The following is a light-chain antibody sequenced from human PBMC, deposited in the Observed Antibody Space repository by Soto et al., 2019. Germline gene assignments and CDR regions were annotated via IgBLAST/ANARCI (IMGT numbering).Light chain of an antibody. CDR1: QTISSY. V-gene: IGKV1-39*01. J-gene: IGKJ4*01. CDR2: TTS. Sequence: DIKMKKSPSSLSASVGDRGTITCRASQTISSYLDWFQQKPGKAPKLLIYTTSSLQSGVPSRFSGSGSGTDFTLTISSLEPEDVATYYCQKYNSAPLTFGEGTKVDIK. CDR3: QKYNSAPLT.